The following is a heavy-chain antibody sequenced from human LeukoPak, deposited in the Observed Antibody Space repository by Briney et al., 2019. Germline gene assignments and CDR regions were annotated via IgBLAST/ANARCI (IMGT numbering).Heavy chain of an antibody. J-gene: IGHJ6*03. Sequence: NPSETLSLTCTVSGGSISNYYWSWIRQPPGKGLEWIGYFYYSGSTNYNPSLKSRVTMSVDTSKNQFSLKLSSVTAADTAVYYCARADLNYYYYYMDVWGKETTVTVSS. CDR2: FYYSGST. CDR3: ARADLNYYYYYMDV. CDR1: GGSISNYY. V-gene: IGHV4-59*12.